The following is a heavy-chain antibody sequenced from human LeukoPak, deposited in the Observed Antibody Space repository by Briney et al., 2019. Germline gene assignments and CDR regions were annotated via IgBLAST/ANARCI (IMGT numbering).Heavy chain of an antibody. V-gene: IGHV4-61*02. CDR2: IYTSGST. D-gene: IGHD4-11*01. CDR3: ATDEYDYTPYYYYMDV. CDR1: GGSISSGSYY. J-gene: IGHJ6*03. Sequence: SETLSLTCAVSGGSISSGSYYWSWIRQPAGKGLEWIGRIYTSGSTNYNPSLKSRVTISVDTSKNQFSPKLSSLTAADTAVYYCATDEYDYTPYYYYMDVWGKGTTVTISS.